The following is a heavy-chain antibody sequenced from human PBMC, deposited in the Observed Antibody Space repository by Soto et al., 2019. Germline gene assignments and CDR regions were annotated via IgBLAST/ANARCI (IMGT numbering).Heavy chain of an antibody. J-gene: IGHJ5*02. Sequence: QLQLQESGPRVVKPSETLTLTCTLSGGSSSDRSYYWGWIRQSPGKGLEWIVSFYFGGTTYYNPSLKSRVSVSEDTSRDQFSLKLNSVTAADTGVYFCARHGTTIISINWFDPWGQGLLVAVSS. CDR3: ARHGTTIISINWFDP. V-gene: IGHV4-39*01. D-gene: IGHD3-9*01. CDR2: FYFGGTT. CDR1: GGSSSDRSYY.